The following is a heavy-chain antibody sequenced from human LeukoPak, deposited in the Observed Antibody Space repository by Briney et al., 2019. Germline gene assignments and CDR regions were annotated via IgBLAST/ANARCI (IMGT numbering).Heavy chain of an antibody. CDR2: INHSGST. V-gene: IGHV4-34*01. CDR1: GGSFSGYY. D-gene: IGHD2-15*01. Sequence: SETLSLTCAVYGGSFSGYYWSWIRQPPGKGLEWIGEINHSGSTNCNPSLKSRVTISVDTSKNQFSLKLSSVTAADTAVYYCARVEVVAATRENNWFDPWGQGTLVTVSS. J-gene: IGHJ5*02. CDR3: ARVEVVAATRENNWFDP.